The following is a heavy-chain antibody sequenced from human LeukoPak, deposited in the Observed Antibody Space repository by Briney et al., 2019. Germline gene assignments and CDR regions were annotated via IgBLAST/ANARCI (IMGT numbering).Heavy chain of an antibody. Sequence: PSETLSLTCTVSGGSISSSSYYWGWIRQPPGKGLEWIGSIYYSGSTYYNPSLKSRVTISVDTSKNQFSLKLSSVTAADTAVYYCARDISYYDYVWGSYRSGRIDYWGQGTLVTVSS. V-gene: IGHV4-39*07. D-gene: IGHD3-16*02. CDR1: GGSISSSSYY. CDR2: IYYSGST. CDR3: ARDISYYDYVWGSYRSGRIDY. J-gene: IGHJ4*02.